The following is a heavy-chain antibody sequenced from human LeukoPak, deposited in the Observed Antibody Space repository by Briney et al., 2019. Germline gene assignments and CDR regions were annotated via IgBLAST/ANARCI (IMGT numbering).Heavy chain of an antibody. V-gene: IGHV3-30*04. CDR1: GFTFSSYA. J-gene: IGHJ3*02. D-gene: IGHD3-22*01. Sequence: GGSLRLSCAASGFTFSSYAMHWVRQAPGKGLEGVAVISYDGSNKYYADSVKGRFTISRDNSKNTLDLQMNSLRAEDTAVYYCARVMDSGYYIDAFDIWGQGTMVTVSS. CDR3: ARVMDSGYYIDAFDI. CDR2: ISYDGSNK.